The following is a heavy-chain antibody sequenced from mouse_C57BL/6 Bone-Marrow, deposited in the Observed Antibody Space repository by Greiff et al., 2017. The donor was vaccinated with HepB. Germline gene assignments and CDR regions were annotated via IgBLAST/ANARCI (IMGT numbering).Heavy chain of an antibody. J-gene: IGHJ3*01. CDR3: ARRPFAY. CDR1: GYTFTDYY. Sequence: EVKLQQSGPELVKPGASVKISCKASGYTFTDYYMNWVKQSHGKSLEWIGDINPNNGGTSYNQKFKGKATLTVDKSSSTAYMELRSLTSEDSAVYYCARRPFAYWGQGTLVTVSA. V-gene: IGHV1-26*01. CDR2: INPNNGGT.